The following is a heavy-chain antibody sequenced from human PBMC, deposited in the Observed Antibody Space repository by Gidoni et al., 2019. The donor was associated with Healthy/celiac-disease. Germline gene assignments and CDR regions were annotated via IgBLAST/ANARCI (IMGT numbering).Heavy chain of an antibody. D-gene: IGHD2-2*01. CDR3: ATRRAFGLVVPAATYNYYYGMDV. Sequence: QVQLGQSGAEVKKRGASVKVSCKVSGYTLTELSMHWVRQAPGEGLEWMGGFDPEDGATIYAQKFQGRGTMTDDTSTDTAYMELSSLRSEDTAVYYCATRRAFGLVVPAATYNYYYGMDVWGQGTTVTVSS. J-gene: IGHJ6*02. CDR1: GYTLTELS. V-gene: IGHV1-24*01. CDR2: FDPEDGAT.